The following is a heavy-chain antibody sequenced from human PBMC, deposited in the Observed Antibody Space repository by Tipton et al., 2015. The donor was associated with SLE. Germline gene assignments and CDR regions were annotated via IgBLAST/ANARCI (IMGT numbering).Heavy chain of an antibody. D-gene: IGHD4-17*01. CDR3: ARANGDYVQAY. CDR2: IYYSGST. J-gene: IGHJ4*02. CDR1: GGSIRSYY. Sequence: TLSLTCTVSGGSIRSYYWSWIRQPPGKGLEWIGYIYYSGSTNYNPSLKSRVTISVDTSKNQFSLKLSAVTAADTAVYYCARANGDYVQAYWGQGTLVTVSS. V-gene: IGHV4-59*01.